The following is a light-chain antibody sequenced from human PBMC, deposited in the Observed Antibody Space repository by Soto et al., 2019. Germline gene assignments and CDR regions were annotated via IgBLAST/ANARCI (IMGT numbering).Light chain of an antibody. CDR2: GAS. J-gene: IGKJ2*01. CDR3: QLYGSSPPMYT. V-gene: IGKV3-20*01. Sequence: EIVLTQSPGTLSLSPGERATLSCRASQSVSSSYLAWYQQKPGQAPRLLIYGASRRATGIPDRFSGSGSGTDFTLTISRLEPEDFAVYYCQLYGSSPPMYTFGQGTKLEIK. CDR1: QSVSSSY.